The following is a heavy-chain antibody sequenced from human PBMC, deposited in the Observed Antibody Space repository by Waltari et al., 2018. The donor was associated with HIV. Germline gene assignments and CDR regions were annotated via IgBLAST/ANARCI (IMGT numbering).Heavy chain of an antibody. J-gene: IGHJ6*02. Sequence: QVQLQESGPGLVKPSQTLSLTCTVSGGSISSGSYYWSWIRQPAGKGLEWIGRIYTRGGTNSTPSLNGRVTISVDTSKNQFSLKLSSVTAADTAVYYCAREGKEDYDFWSGYFFGMDVWGQGTTVTVSS. V-gene: IGHV4-61*02. CDR2: IYTRGGT. D-gene: IGHD3-3*01. CDR3: AREGKEDYDFWSGYFFGMDV. CDR1: GGSISSGSYY.